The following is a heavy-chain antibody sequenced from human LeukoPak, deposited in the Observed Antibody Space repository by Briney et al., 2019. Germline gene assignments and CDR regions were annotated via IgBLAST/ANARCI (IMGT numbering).Heavy chain of an antibody. CDR1: GFTVSSNY. V-gene: IGHV3-66*01. J-gene: IGHJ6*02. Sequence: GGSLRLSCAASGFTVSSNYMSWVRQAPGKGLEWVSVIYSGGSTYYADSVKGRFTISRDNSKNTLYLQMNSLRAEDTAVYYCARDSDSSSEEHYYYYGMDVWGQGTTVTVS. CDR3: ARDSDSSSEEHYYYYGMDV. D-gene: IGHD6-6*01. CDR2: IYSGGST.